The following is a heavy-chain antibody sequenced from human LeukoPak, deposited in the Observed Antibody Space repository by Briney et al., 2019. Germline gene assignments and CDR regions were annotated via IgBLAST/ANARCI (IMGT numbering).Heavy chain of an antibody. Sequence: GGSLRLSCAASGFTFSTYGMHWVRQAPGKGLEWVAVISYDVSNKYYADSVKGRFTISRDNSKNTLYLQMNSLRAEDTAVYYCAREDSSGWYFDYWGQGTLVTVSS. CDR2: ISYDVSNK. J-gene: IGHJ4*02. D-gene: IGHD6-19*01. CDR3: AREDSSGWYFDY. V-gene: IGHV3-30*03. CDR1: GFTFSTYG.